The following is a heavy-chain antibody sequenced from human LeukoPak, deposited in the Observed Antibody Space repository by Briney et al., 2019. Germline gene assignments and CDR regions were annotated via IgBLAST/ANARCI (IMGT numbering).Heavy chain of an antibody. V-gene: IGHV3-7*01. CDR3: ARYFDWLLGYFDY. CDR2: IKQDGSEK. CDR1: GFTFSSYW. Sequence: GGSLRLSCAASGFTFSSYWMSWVRQAPAKGLEWVANIKQDGSEKYYVDSVKGRFTISRDNAKNSLYLQMNSLRAEDTAVYYCARYFDWLLGYFDYWGQGTLVTVSS. J-gene: IGHJ4*02. D-gene: IGHD3-9*01.